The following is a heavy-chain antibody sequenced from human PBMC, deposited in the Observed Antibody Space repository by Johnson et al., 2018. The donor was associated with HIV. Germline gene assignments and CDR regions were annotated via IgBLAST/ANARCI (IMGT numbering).Heavy chain of an antibody. Sequence: EQLVESGGGLVQPGGSLRLSCAASAFTFSSYWMSWVRQAPGKGLEWVANIKEDGNDEYYVDSLRGRFTIYRDNAKNSMYLQMDNLRIDDTAVYYCARDRGRYGYAAFDIWGQGTMVTVSS. CDR3: ARDRGRYGYAAFDI. J-gene: IGHJ3*02. CDR1: AFTFSSYW. D-gene: IGHD5-18*01. CDR2: IKEDGNDE. V-gene: IGHV3-7*01.